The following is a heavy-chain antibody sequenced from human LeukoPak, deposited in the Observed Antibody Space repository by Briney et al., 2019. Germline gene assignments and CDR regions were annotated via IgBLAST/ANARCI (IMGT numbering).Heavy chain of an antibody. CDR2: ISGTGGST. CDR1: GFTFSSCA. V-gene: IGHV3-23*01. CDR3: AKDQGPCYYGDCYV. Sequence: AGGSLRLSCAASGFTFSSCAMSWARQAPGKGLEWVSAISGTGGSTYYADSVKGRFTISRDNSKNTLYLQMNSLRAEDTAVYYCAKDQGPCYYGDCYVWGQGTLVTVSS. D-gene: IGHD2-21*01. J-gene: IGHJ4*02.